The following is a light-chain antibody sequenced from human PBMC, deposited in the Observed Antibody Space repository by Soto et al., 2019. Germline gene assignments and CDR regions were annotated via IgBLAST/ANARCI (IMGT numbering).Light chain of an antibody. J-gene: IGLJ3*02. CDR2: SNN. CDR1: SSNIGSNT. Sequence: QSVLTQPPSASGTPGQRVTISCSGSSSNIGSNTVNWYQQLPGTAPKLLIYSNNQRPSGVPDRFSGSKSGTSASLDISGLQSEDEYDYYCAAWDDSLNACVFGGGTKVTVL. V-gene: IGLV1-44*01. CDR3: AAWDDSLNACV.